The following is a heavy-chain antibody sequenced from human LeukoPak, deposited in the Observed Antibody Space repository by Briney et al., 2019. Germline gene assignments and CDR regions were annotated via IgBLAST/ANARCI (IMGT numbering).Heavy chain of an antibody. J-gene: IGHJ5*01. V-gene: IGHV4-59*01. CDR1: GGSISSYY. Sequence: PSETLSLTCTVSGGSISSYYWSWIRQPPGKGLEWIGYIYYSGSTNYNPSLKSRVTISVDRSKNQFSLKLTSVTAADTAIYYCAKDGRGGSSFYNWFDSWGQGTLVTVSS. CDR2: IYYSGST. CDR3: AKDGRGGSSFYNWFDS. D-gene: IGHD6-13*01.